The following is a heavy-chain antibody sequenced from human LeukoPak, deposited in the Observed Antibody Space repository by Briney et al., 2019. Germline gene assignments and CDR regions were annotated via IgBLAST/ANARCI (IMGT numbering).Heavy chain of an antibody. V-gene: IGHV4-61*05. CDR3: ARGSSGNSFPFDY. CDR1: GGSISSSSYY. CDR2: IYYGGRS. J-gene: IGHJ4*02. Sequence: SETLSLTCTVSGGSISSSSYYWGWIRQSPGKGLEWIGYIYYGGRSSYNPSLKSRVTISVDTSKNQFSLRLSSVTAADTAVYYCARGSSGNSFPFDYWGQGTLVTVSS. D-gene: IGHD3-22*01.